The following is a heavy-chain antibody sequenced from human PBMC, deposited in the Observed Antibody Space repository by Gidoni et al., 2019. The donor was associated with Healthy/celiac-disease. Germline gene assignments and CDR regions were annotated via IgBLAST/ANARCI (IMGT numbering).Heavy chain of an antibody. V-gene: IGHV4-61*02. CDR1: GGSISSGSYY. Sequence: QVQRQESGPGRVKPSQTQSLTGTVPGGSISSGSYYWSWIRQPAGRGLEWIGRIYTSGSTNSHPSLKSRVTISVYTSKTQFSLKLSSVTAAYTAVYYCATYNVRVAYDAFDIWGQGTMVTVSS. J-gene: IGHJ3*02. D-gene: IGHD3-10*01. CDR2: IYTSGST. CDR3: ATYNVRVAYDAFDI.